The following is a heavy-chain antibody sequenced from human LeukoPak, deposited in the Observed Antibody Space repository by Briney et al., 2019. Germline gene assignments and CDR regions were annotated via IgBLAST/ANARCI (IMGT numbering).Heavy chain of an antibody. J-gene: IGHJ6*02. CDR3: ARGPKEEMTTVTTYYYYGMDV. V-gene: IGHV4-34*01. D-gene: IGHD4-17*01. CDR1: GGSFSGYY. CDR2: INHSGST. Sequence: SETLSLTCAVYGGSFSGYYWSWIRQPPGKGLEWIGEINHSGSTNYNPSLKSRGTISVDTSKNQFSLKLSSVTAADTAVYYCARGPKEEMTTVTTYYYYGMDVWGQGTTVTVSS.